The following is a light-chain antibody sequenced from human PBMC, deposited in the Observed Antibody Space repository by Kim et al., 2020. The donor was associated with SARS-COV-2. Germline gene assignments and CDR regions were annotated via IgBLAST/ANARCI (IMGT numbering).Light chain of an antibody. J-gene: IGLJ3*02. CDR1: ELGDKY. CDR3: QTWDSSTGV. V-gene: IGLV3-1*01. Sequence: SVSSGQTATITCSGDELGDKYVYWDQEKPCQCPVLVLYQNDKRPSGIPGRFSGSNSGNTATLTNSETPALDEADYYCQTWDSSTGVFGGGTQLTDL. CDR2: QND.